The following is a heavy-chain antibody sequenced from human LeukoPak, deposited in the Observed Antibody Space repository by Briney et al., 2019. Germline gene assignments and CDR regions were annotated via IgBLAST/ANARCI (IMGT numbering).Heavy chain of an antibody. Sequence: GGSLRLSCAASGLTFSRYWMSWVRQAPGKGLEWVSAISGSGGSTYYADSVKGRFTISRDNSKNTLYLQMNSLRAEDTAVYYCAKDQIVVVVAAHDAFDIWGQGTMVTVSS. D-gene: IGHD2-15*01. CDR2: ISGSGGST. CDR1: GLTFSRYW. CDR3: AKDQIVVVVAAHDAFDI. J-gene: IGHJ3*02. V-gene: IGHV3-23*01.